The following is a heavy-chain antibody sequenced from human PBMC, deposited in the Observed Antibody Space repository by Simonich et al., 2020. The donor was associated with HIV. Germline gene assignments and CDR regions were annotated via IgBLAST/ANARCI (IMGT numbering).Heavy chain of an antibody. D-gene: IGHD3-16*01. Sequence: QVQLVESGGGVVQPGRSLRLSCAASGFTFSSYAMHWVRQAPGKGLKWGAGISDDGSNKYYADSVKGRFTISRDNSKNTLYLQMNSLRAEDTAVYYCASGGSVSSVWADDYWGQGTLVTVSS. CDR2: ISDDGSNK. V-gene: IGHV3-30*04. J-gene: IGHJ4*02. CDR3: ASGGSVSSVWADDY. CDR1: GFTFSSYA.